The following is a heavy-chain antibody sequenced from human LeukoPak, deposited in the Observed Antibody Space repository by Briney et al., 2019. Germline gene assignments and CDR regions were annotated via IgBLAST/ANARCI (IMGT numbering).Heavy chain of an antibody. J-gene: IGHJ5*02. V-gene: IGHV3-30*02. CDR2: IRHDGSNK. CDR3: AKDYSKTSYYGSGTYYRPNWFDP. CDR1: GFTFSSYA. D-gene: IGHD3-10*01. Sequence: GGSLRLSCAASGFTFSSYAMHWVRQAPGKGLEWVAVIRHDGSNKYYADSVKGRFTISRDNSKNTLFLQMNSLRAEDTAVYYCAKDYSKTSYYGSGTYYRPNWFDPWGQGTLVTVSS.